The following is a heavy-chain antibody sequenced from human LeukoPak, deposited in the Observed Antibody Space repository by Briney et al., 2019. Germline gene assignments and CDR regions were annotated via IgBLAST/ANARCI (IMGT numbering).Heavy chain of an antibody. CDR2: IIPILGIA. V-gene: IGHV1-69*04. Sequence: SVKVSCKASGGTFSSYAISWVRQAPGQGLEWMGRIIPILGIANYAQKFQGRVTITADKSTSTAYMELSSLRSEDTAVYYCARDHGSFDFDYWGQGTLVTVS. CDR1: GGTFSSYA. J-gene: IGHJ4*02. D-gene: IGHD2-15*01. CDR3: ARDHGSFDFDY.